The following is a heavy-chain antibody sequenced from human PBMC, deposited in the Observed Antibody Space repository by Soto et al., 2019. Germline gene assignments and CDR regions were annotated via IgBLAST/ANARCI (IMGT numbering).Heavy chain of an antibody. V-gene: IGHV3-30*18. D-gene: IGHD3-10*01. CDR1: GFTFSSYG. Sequence: QVQLVESGGGVVQPGRSLRLSCAASGFTFSSYGMHWVRQAPGKGLEWVALISYDGSNKYYADSVKGRFTISRDNSKNTLYLQMNSLRAEDTAVYYCAKEGPTMVRGVIFSMDVWGKGTTVTVSS. J-gene: IGHJ6*04. CDR2: ISYDGSNK. CDR3: AKEGPTMVRGVIFSMDV.